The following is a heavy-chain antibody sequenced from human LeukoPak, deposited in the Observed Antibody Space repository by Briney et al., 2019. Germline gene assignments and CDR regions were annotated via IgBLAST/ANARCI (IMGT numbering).Heavy chain of an antibody. CDR3: ARTNIGPYWFGP. CDR1: GGSISSSSYY. D-gene: IGHD2/OR15-2a*01. CDR2: IYYSGST. J-gene: IGHJ5*02. V-gene: IGHV4-39*01. Sequence: SETLSLTCTVSGGSISSSSYYWGWIRQPPGKGLEWIGSIYYSGSTYYNPSLKSRVTISVDTSKNKFSLNLTYVTAADTAVYYCARTNIGPYWFGPWGQGTLVTVSS.